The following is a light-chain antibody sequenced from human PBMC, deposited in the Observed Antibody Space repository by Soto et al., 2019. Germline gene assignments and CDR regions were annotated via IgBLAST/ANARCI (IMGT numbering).Light chain of an antibody. V-gene: IGKV1-33*01. CDR1: QNINNY. CDR2: DAS. J-gene: IGKJ1*01. Sequence: DIQMTQSPSSLSASVGDRVTITCQASQNINNYLNWYQQKPGRAPKLLIYDASNLEAGVPSRFRGSGSGTDFTFTISCLQSEDFATYYCQQYYSYPWTFGQGTKVDIK. CDR3: QQYYSYPWT.